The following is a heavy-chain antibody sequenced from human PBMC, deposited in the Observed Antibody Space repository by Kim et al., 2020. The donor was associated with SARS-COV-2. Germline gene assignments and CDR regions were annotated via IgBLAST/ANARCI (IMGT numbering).Heavy chain of an antibody. J-gene: IGHJ6*02. V-gene: IGHV4-34*01. CDR3: ARGRGIVGAGILLYYYYYGMDV. D-gene: IGHD1-26*01. Sequence: SETLSLTCAVYGGSFSGYYWSWIRQPPGKGLEWIGEINHSGSTNYNPSFKSRVTISLDTTTNQFFLKLSSVTAADTAVYYCARGRGIVGAGILLYYYYYGMDVWGQGTTVTVSS. CDR2: INHSGST. CDR1: GGSFSGYY.